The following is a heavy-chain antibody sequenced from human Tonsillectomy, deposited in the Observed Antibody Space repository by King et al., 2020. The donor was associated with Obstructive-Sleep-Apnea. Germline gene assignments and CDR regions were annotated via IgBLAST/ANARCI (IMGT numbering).Heavy chain of an antibody. CDR2: ISETSSHI. D-gene: IGHD6-19*01. Sequence: VQLVESGGGLVKPGGSLRLSCAASGFTFSTYSMNWVRPAPGKGLEWVSSISETSSHIYYADSVKGRFTVSRDNAKNSLYLQMNSQRAEDTAVYYCARGLYSSGWYLDYWGQGTLVTVSS. V-gene: IGHV3-21*01. CDR1: GFTFSTYS. CDR3: ARGLYSSGWYLDY. J-gene: IGHJ4*02.